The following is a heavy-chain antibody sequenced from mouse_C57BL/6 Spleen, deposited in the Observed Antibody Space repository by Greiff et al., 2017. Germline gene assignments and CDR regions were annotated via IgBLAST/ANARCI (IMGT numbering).Heavy chain of an antibody. V-gene: IGHV5-6*01. CDR2: ISSGGSYT. J-gene: IGHJ3*01. D-gene: IGHD2-5*01. CDR3: ARRSNYEGFAY. Sequence: EVHLVESGGDLVKPGGSLKLSCAASGFTFSSYGMSWVRQTPDKRLEWVATISSGGSYTYYPDSVKGRFTISRDNAKNTLYLQMSSLKSEDTAMYYCARRSNYEGFAYWGQGTLVTVSA. CDR1: GFTFSSYG.